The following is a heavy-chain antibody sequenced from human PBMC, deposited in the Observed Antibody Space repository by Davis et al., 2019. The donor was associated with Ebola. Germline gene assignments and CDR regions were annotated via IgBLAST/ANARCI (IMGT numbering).Heavy chain of an antibody. J-gene: IGHJ5*02. CDR1: GFTFSSYG. Sequence: GESLKISCAASGFTFSSYGMHWVRQAPGKGLEWVAVISYDGSNKYYADSVKGRFTISRDNSKNTLYLQMNSLRAEDTALYYCAKDIWVRGVIRPRGDWFDPWGQGTLVTVSS. V-gene: IGHV3-30*18. CDR3: AKDIWVRGVIRPRGDWFDP. CDR2: ISYDGSNK. D-gene: IGHD3-10*01.